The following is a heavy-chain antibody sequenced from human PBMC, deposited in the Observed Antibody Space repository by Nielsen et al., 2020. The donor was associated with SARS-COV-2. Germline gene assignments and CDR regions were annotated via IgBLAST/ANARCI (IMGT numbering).Heavy chain of an antibody. V-gene: IGHV3-30*19. CDR3: AGGITMVRGVIPY. D-gene: IGHD3-10*01. CDR1: GFTFSSYG. Sequence: GSLRLSCAASGFTFSSYGMHWVRQAPGKGLEWVAVIWYDGSNKYYADSVKGRFTISRDNSKNTLYLQMNSLRAEDTAVYYCAGGITMVRGVIPYWGQGTLVTVSS. CDR2: IWYDGSNK. J-gene: IGHJ4*02.